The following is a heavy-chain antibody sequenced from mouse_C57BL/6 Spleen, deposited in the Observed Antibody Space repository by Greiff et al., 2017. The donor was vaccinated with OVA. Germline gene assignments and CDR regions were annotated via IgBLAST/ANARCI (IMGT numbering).Heavy chain of an antibody. D-gene: IGHD1-1*01. J-gene: IGHJ1*03. Sequence: EVKLMESGGGLVQPQGSLKLSCAASGFSFNNYAMNWVRQASGKGLEWVARIRSKSNNYATYYADSVKDRFTISRDDSESMLYLQMNNLKTDDTAMYYCVRHYYGGYFDFWGTGTTVTVSS. CDR2: IRSKSNNYAT. CDR3: VRHYYGGYFDF. V-gene: IGHV10-1*01. CDR1: GFSFNNYA.